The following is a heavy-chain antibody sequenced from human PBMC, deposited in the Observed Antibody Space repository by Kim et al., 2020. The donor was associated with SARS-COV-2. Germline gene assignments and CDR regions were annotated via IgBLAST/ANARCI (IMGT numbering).Heavy chain of an antibody. J-gene: IGHJ5*02. V-gene: IGHV4-34*01. CDR3: ARGLGRMMVRGVIRWFDP. Sequence: SETLSLTCAVYGGSFSGYYWSWIRQPPGKGLEWIGEINHSGSTNYNPSLKSRVTISVDTSKNQFSLKLSSVTAADTAVYYCARGLGRMMVRGVIRWFDPWGQGTLVTVSS. CDR1: GGSFSGYY. CDR2: INHSGST. D-gene: IGHD3-10*01.